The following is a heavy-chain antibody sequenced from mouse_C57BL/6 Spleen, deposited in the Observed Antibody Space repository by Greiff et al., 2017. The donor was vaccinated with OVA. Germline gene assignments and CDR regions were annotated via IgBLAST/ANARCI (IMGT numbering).Heavy chain of an antibody. CDR1: GYTFTSYW. J-gene: IGHJ2*01. Sequence: QVQLQQPGAELVMPGASVKLPCKASGYTFTSYWMHWVKQRPGQGLEWIGEIDPSDSYTNYNQKFKGKSTLTVDKSSSTAYMQLSSLTSEDSAVYYCARGHDAYFDYWGQGTTLTVSS. D-gene: IGHD6-1*01. CDR3: ARGHDAYFDY. CDR2: IDPSDSYT. V-gene: IGHV1-69*01.